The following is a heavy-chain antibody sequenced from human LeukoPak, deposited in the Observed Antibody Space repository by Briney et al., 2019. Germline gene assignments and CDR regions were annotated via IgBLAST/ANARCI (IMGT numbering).Heavy chain of an antibody. CDR3: ATDLSVAGTVGPDY. D-gene: IGHD6-19*01. Sequence: ASVNVSCKVSGYTLTELSMHWVRQAPGKGLEWMGGFDPEDGETIYAQKFQGRVTMTEDTSTDTAYMELSSLRSEDTAVYYCATDLSVAGTVGPDYWGQGTLVTVSS. CDR1: GYTLTELS. J-gene: IGHJ4*02. V-gene: IGHV1-24*01. CDR2: FDPEDGET.